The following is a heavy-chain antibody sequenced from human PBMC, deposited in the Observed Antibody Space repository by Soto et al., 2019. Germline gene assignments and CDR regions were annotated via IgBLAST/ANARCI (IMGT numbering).Heavy chain of an antibody. V-gene: IGHV4-4*02. CDR1: GGSISSSNW. CDR3: ATTGSYSGMDV. J-gene: IGHJ6*02. CDR2: IYHSGST. Sequence: QVQLQESGPGLVKPSGTLSLTCAVSGGSISSSNWWSWVRQPPGKGLEWIGEIYHSGSTNYDPSLGRRVTISVDKSKNQSSLALSSVTAADTAVYYCATTGSYSGMDVWGQGTTVTVSS.